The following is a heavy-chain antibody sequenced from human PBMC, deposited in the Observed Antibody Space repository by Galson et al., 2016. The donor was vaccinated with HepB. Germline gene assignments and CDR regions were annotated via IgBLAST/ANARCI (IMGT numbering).Heavy chain of an antibody. J-gene: IGHJ3*02. CDR3: MGAAATGDHLDI. CDR2: VRSKANNYAT. Sequence: SLRLSCAASGFIFSGFGMDWVRQASGKGLEWVGRVRSKANNYATVYAASVKGRFTISRDDSKNTAYLQMNSLKTEDTAVYYCMGAAATGDHLDIWGQGTMVSVSS. CDR1: GFIFSGFG. D-gene: IGHD6-13*01. V-gene: IGHV3-73*01.